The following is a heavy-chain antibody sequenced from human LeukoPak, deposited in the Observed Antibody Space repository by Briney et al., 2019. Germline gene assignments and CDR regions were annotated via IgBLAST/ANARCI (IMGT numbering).Heavy chain of an antibody. Sequence: PGGSLRLSCVASGFTFSTYSMNWVRQAPGKGLEWVAVIFYDGSNKYYADSVKGRFTISRDNSKNTLYLQMNSLRTEDTAVYYCLPDWFDPWGQGTLVTVSS. J-gene: IGHJ5*02. CDR2: IFYDGSNK. CDR1: GFTFSTYS. CDR3: LPDWFDP. V-gene: IGHV3-30*19.